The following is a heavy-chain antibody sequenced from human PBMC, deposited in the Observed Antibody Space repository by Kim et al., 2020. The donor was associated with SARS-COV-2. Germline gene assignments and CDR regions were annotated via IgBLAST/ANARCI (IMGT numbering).Heavy chain of an antibody. CDR3: ARQEGSSLLNAFDI. V-gene: IGHV5-51*01. Sequence: PSFQAQVTISADTSISTAYLQWSSLKASDTAMYYCARQEGSSLLNAFDIWGQGTMVTVSS. D-gene: IGHD6-6*01. J-gene: IGHJ3*02.